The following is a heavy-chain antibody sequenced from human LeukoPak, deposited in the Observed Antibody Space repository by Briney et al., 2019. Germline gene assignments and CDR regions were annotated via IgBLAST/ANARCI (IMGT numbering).Heavy chain of an antibody. Sequence: PGGSLRLSCAASGFTFSDHYMDWVRQAPGKGLEWVSVIYSGGSTYYADSVKGRFTISRDNSKNTLYLQMNSLRAEDTAVYYCARLEYYYGSGSYYNGDYWGQGTLVTVSS. V-gene: IGHV3-53*01. D-gene: IGHD3-10*01. J-gene: IGHJ4*02. CDR2: IYSGGST. CDR3: ARLEYYYGSGSYYNGDY. CDR1: GFTFSDHY.